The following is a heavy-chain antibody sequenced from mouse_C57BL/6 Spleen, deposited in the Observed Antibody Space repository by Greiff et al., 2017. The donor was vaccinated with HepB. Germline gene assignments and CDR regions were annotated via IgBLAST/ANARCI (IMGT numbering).Heavy chain of an antibody. V-gene: IGHV10-1*01. CDR3: VRGGYDYDGGNFDY. Sequence: EVKLVESGGGLVQPKGSLKLSCAASGFSFNTYAMNWVRQAPGKGLEWVARIRSKSNNYATYYADSVKDRFTISRDDSESMLYLQMNNLKTEDTAMYYCVRGGYDYDGGNFDYWGQGTTLTVSS. J-gene: IGHJ2*01. CDR2: IRSKSNNYAT. CDR1: GFSFNTYA. D-gene: IGHD2-4*01.